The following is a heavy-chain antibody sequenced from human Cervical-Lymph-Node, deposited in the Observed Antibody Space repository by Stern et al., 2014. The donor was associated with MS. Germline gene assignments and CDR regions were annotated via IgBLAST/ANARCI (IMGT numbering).Heavy chain of an antibody. CDR1: GGTFTSYG. CDR2: ISPTLGTV. Sequence: QVQLVQSGAEVKKPGSSVKVSCKTSGGTFTSYGITWVRQASGQGLEWMGGISPTLGTVNYAQKFQDRITITADYSTNTVDMELTSLRSEDTAVYYCARINRDRSSWYDYWGQGTLVTVSS. D-gene: IGHD6-13*01. V-gene: IGHV1-69*19. J-gene: IGHJ4*02. CDR3: ARINRDRSSWYDY.